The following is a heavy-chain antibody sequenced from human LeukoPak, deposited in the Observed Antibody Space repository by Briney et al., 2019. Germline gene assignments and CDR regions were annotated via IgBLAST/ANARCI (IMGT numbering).Heavy chain of an antibody. CDR1: GGSISNDY. CDR3: ARDRTGNNWFDP. J-gene: IGHJ5*01. V-gene: IGHV4-59*01. CDR2: IHYSGSA. D-gene: IGHD1-1*01. Sequence: PSETLSLSCSVFGGSISNDYWSWIRLPPGKGLEWIGYIHYSGSANYNPSLSNRVTISVDTSKNQFSLRLSSVTAADTAVYYCARDRTGNNWFDPWGQGTLVTASA.